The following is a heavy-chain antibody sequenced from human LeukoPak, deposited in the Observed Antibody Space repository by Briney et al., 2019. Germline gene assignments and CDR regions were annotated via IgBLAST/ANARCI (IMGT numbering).Heavy chain of an antibody. CDR3: AKDFGLAAARIPDY. D-gene: IGHD6-13*01. V-gene: IGHV3-23*01. CDR1: GFTFSAFA. J-gene: IGHJ4*02. CDR2: ITDDGYNT. Sequence: GGSLRLSCAASGFTFSAFAMTWVRQAPGKGLEWVSTITDDGYNTYSADSVKGRITFSRGNSKNTLSLQLRSLRAEDTAVYYCAKDFGLAAARIPDYWGQGTLVTVSS.